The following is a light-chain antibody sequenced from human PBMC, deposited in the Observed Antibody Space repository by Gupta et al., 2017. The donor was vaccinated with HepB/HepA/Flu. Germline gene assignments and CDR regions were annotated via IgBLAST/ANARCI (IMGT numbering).Light chain of an antibody. CDR2: EVS. CDR1: SSDVGSYNL. J-gene: IGLJ2*01. Sequence: QSALTQPASVSGSPGQSITISCTGTSSDVGSYNLVSWYQQHPGKAPKLMMYEVSKRPSGVSNRVSGSKSGNTASLTISGLQAEDEADDYCCSYAGSSTFVFGGGTKVTVI. V-gene: IGLV2-23*02. CDR3: CSYAGSSTFV.